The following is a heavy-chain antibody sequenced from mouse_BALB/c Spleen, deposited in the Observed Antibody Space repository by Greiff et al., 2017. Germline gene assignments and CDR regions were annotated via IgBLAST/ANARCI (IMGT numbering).Heavy chain of an antibody. CDR2: INPSNGGT. J-gene: IGHJ3*01. CDR1: GYTFTSYY. D-gene: IGHD2-3*01. Sequence: VQLQQSGAELVKPGASVKLSCKASGYTFTSYYMYWVKQRPGQGLEWIGEINPSNGGTNFNEKFKSKATLTVDKSSSTAYMQLSSLTSEDSAVYYCTRGGYYVAYWGQGTLVTVSA. V-gene: IGHV1S81*02. CDR3: TRGGYYVAY.